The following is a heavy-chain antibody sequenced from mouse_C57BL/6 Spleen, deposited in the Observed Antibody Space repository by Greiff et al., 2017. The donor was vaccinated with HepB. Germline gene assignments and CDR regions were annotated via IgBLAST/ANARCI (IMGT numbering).Heavy chain of an antibody. J-gene: IGHJ4*01. D-gene: IGHD2-3*01. CDR3: AKFDGYSFYAMDY. V-gene: IGHV1-80*01. Sequence: VQLVESGAELVKPGASVKISCKASGYAFTSYWMNWVKQRPGKGLEWIGQIYPGAGDTNYNGEFKGKATLTADKSSSTAYMQHSSLTSEDSAVYFGAKFDGYSFYAMDYWGQGTSVTVSS. CDR2: IYPGAGDT. CDR1: GYAFTSYW.